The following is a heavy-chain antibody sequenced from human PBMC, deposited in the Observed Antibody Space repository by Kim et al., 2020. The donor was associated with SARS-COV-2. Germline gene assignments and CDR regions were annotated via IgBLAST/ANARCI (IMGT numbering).Heavy chain of an antibody. V-gene: IGHV3-21*01. J-gene: IGHJ3*02. CDR2: IGSSSSYI. D-gene: IGHD3-3*01. CDR3: ARDKKWNFWGVDAFDI. CDR1: GFTFSSYS. Sequence: GGSLRLSCAASGFTFSSYSMNWVRQAPGKGLEWVSSIGSSSSYIYYADSVKGRFTISRDNAKNSLHLQMNSLRAEDTAVYYCARDKKWNFWGVDAFDIWGQGTMVTVSS.